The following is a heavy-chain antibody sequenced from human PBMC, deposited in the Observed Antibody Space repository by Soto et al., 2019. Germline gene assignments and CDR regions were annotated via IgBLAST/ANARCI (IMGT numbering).Heavy chain of an antibody. CDR1: GFTFSSYA. CDR2: ISGSGGST. CDR3: ARVITPYYYYGMDV. D-gene: IGHD3-3*01. V-gene: IGHV3-23*01. Sequence: GGSLRLSCAASGFTFSSYAMSWVRQAPGKGLEWVSAISGSGGSTYYADSVKGRFTISRDNSKNTLYLQMNSLRAEDTAVYYCARVITPYYYYGMDVWGQGTTVTVSS. J-gene: IGHJ6*02.